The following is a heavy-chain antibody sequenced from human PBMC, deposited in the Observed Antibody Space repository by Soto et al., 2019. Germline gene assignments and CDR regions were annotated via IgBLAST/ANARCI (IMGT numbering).Heavy chain of an antibody. V-gene: IGHV3-23*01. CDR2: ISDSGTKT. CDR3: AKDGIRKDDY. J-gene: IGHJ4*02. CDR1: GFSITDYA. Sequence: EVQLLESGEGLIQPGGSLRLSCSASGFSITDYAVSWVRQAPGKGLEWVSSISDSGTKTFYGDSVKGRFAISRDTSKNTVYMQMNNLRAEDTALYYCAKDGIRKDDYWGQGTVVTVSS.